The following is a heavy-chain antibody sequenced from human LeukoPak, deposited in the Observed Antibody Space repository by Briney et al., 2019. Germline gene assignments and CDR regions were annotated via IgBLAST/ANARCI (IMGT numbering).Heavy chain of an antibody. J-gene: IGHJ3*02. CDR3: ARDRCCDSSVYYSGVDAFDI. CDR1: GFTFNAYY. CDR2: INPNTGDT. V-gene: IGHV1-2*02. D-gene: IGHD3-22*01. Sequence: ASVKVSCKASGFTFNAYYIHWVRQAPGQGLEWMGWINPNTGDTNFAQKFQGRVAMTRDTSLSTAYMELSSLRSEDTAVYYCARDRCCDSSVYYSGVDAFDIWGQGTMVTVSS.